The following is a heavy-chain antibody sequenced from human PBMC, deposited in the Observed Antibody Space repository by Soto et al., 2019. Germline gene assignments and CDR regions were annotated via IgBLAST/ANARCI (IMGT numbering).Heavy chain of an antibody. CDR2: MGGAGAR. V-gene: IGHV3-13*01. Sequence: EVQLVESGGGLVQPGGSLRLSCAAFGFTYNSYDMHWVRRVPGKGLEWVSSMGGAGAREYAGSVKGRFIISRDNAKNSLYIKGENGGAGARAVYNCKRGASGDGRDPWGRGPRAPV. CDR1: GFTYNSYD. CDR3: KRGASGDGRDP. D-gene: IGHD3-10*01. J-gene: IGHJ5*02.